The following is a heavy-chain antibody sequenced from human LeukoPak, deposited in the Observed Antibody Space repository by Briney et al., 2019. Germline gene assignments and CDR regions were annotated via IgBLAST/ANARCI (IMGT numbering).Heavy chain of an antibody. CDR1: GFTFSSYA. V-gene: IGHV3-23*01. Sequence: GGSLRLSCAASGFTFSSYAMSWVRQAPGKGLEWVSAISGSGGSTYYADSVKGRFTISRDNSKNTLYLQMNSLRTEDTAVYYCAKDPSSYYDSSEPDYWGQGTLVTVSS. J-gene: IGHJ4*02. CDR3: AKDPSSYYDSSEPDY. D-gene: IGHD3-22*01. CDR2: ISGSGGST.